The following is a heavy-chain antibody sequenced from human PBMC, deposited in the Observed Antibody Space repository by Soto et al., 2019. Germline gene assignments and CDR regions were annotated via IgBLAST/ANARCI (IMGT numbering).Heavy chain of an antibody. D-gene: IGHD2-2*01. CDR1: GYTFTSYD. Sequence: GASVKVSCKASGYTFTSYDINWVRQATGQGLEWMGWMNPNSGNTGYAQKFQGRVTMTRNTSISTAYMELSSLRSEDTAVYYCARGLDCSSTSCHYAWGQGTLVTVSS. V-gene: IGHV1-8*01. CDR2: MNPNSGNT. CDR3: ARGLDCSSTSCHYA. J-gene: IGHJ5*02.